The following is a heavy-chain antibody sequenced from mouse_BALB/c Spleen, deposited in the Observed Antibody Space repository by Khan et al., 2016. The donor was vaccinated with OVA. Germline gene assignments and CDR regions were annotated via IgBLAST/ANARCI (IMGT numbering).Heavy chain of an antibody. D-gene: IGHD2-14*01. CDR3: ARAYYRYDGYYAMDY. V-gene: IGHV2-6-4*01. CDR2: IWGGGGT. CDR1: GFSLSRYN. J-gene: IGHJ4*01. Sequence: QVQLKESGPGLVAPSQSLSITCTVSGFSLSRYNIHWVRQPPGKGLEWLGMIWGGGGTDYNSTLKSRLSISKDNSKSQDFLKMNSLQTDDSDMYYCARAYYRYDGYYAMDYWGQGTSVTVSS.